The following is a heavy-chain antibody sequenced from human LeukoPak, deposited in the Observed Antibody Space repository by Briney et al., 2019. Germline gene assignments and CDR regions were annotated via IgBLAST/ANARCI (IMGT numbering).Heavy chain of an antibody. CDR2: MNPNSGNT. CDR3: ARVSATPTGYCSGGSCWDWFDP. CDR1: GYTFTSYD. D-gene: IGHD2-15*01. V-gene: IGHV1-8*01. Sequence: ASVRVSCKASGYTFTSYDINWVRQATGQGLEWMGWMNPNSGNTGYAQKFQGRVTMTRNTSISTAYMELSSLRSEDTAVYYCARVSATPTGYCSGGSCWDWFDPWGQGTLVTVSS. J-gene: IGHJ5*02.